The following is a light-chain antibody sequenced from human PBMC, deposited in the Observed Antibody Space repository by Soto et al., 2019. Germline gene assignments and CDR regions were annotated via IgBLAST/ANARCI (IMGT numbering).Light chain of an antibody. Sequence: DIQMTQSPSSLSASVGDRVTIACRASQSIRIYLNWYQQKPGKAPKLLIYAASTLQSGVPSRFSGSGSGTDFTLTISNLQPEDVATYYCQKHNAAPLTFGGGTKVDI. CDR1: QSIRIY. CDR3: QKHNAAPLT. CDR2: AAS. V-gene: IGKV1-27*01. J-gene: IGKJ4*01.